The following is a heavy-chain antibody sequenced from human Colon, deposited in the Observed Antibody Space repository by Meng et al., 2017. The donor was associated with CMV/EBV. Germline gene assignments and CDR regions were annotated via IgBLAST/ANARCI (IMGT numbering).Heavy chain of an antibody. V-gene: IGHV3-30*02. CDR3: ATEVVLGTHLDH. J-gene: IGHJ4*02. CDR1: GFSFNTFG. D-gene: IGHD2-21*02. CDR2: IRYDGSKA. Sequence: GESLKISCSASGFSFNTFGMHWVRQAPGKGLVWVTCIRYDGSKADYADSVTGRFTISRDNAKSSLHLQMNSLRPEDSAVYFCATEVVLGTHLDHWGQGTVVTVSS.